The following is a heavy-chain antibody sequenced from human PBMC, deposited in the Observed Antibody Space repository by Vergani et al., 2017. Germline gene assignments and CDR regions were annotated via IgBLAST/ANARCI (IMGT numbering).Heavy chain of an antibody. V-gene: IGHV4-38-2*01. CDR3: ARNDILTGYYYYGMDV. D-gene: IGHD3-9*01. CDR1: GYSISSGYY. CDR2: IYHSGST. J-gene: IGHJ6*02. Sequence: QVQLQESGPGLVKPSETLSLTCAVSGYSISSGYYWGWIRQPPGKGLEWIGSIYHSGSTYYNPSLKSRVTIAVDTSKNQFSLKLSSVTAADTAGYYCARNDILTGYYYYGMDVWGQGTTVTVSS.